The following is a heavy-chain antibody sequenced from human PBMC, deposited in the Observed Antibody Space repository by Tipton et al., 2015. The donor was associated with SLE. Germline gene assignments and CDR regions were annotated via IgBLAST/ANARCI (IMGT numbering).Heavy chain of an antibody. CDR3: ARGVYSSSHGSYFQH. V-gene: IGHV4-59*12. CDR2: IYYSGST. D-gene: IGHD6-13*01. CDR1: GGSISSYY. Sequence: TLSLTCTVSGGSISSYYWSWIRQPPGKGLEWIGYIYYSGSTNYNPSLKSRVTISVDTSKNQFSLKLSSVTAADTAVYYCARGVYSSSHGSYFQHWGQGTLVTVSS. J-gene: IGHJ1*01.